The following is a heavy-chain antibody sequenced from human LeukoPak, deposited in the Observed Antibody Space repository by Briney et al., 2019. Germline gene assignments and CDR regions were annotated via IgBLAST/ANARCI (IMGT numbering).Heavy chain of an antibody. Sequence: GESLKISCKGSGYTFTSYGISWVRQAPGQGLEWMGWISAYNGNTNYAQKLQGRVTMTTDTSTSTAYMELRSLRSDDTAVYYCARFLPVDFWSSVWFDPWGQGTLVTVSS. V-gene: IGHV1-18*01. CDR3: ARFLPVDFWSSVWFDP. D-gene: IGHD3-3*01. J-gene: IGHJ5*02. CDR2: ISAYNGNT. CDR1: GYTFTSYG.